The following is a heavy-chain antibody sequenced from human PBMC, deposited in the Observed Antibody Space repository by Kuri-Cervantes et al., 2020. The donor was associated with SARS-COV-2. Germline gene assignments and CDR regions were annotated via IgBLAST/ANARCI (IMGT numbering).Heavy chain of an antibody. CDR1: GFTFSSYW. V-gene: IGHV3-7*01. D-gene: IGHD3-3*01. Sequence: LSLTCAASGFTFSSYWMSWVRQAPGKGLEWVANIKQDGSEKYYVDSVKGRFTISRDNSKNTLYLQMNSLRAEDTAVYYCAREGKTSDFWSGYLEDYMDVWGKGTTVTVSS. CDR3: AREGKTSDFWSGYLEDYMDV. CDR2: IKQDGSEK. J-gene: IGHJ6*03.